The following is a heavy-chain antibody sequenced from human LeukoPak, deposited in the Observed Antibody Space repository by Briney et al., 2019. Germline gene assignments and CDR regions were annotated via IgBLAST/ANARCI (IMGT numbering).Heavy chain of an antibody. CDR2: ISAYNGNT. V-gene: IGHV1-18*01. CDR1: GYTFTSYG. J-gene: IGHJ6*02. Sequence: ASVKVSCKASGYTFTSYGISWVRQAPGQGLEWMGWISAYNGNTNYEQKLQGRVTMTTDTSTSTAYMELRSLRSDDTAVYYCARAIAELGYCSSTSCKTPMPYYYYGMDVWGQGTTVTVSS. D-gene: IGHD2-2*01. CDR3: ARAIAELGYCSSTSCKTPMPYYYYGMDV.